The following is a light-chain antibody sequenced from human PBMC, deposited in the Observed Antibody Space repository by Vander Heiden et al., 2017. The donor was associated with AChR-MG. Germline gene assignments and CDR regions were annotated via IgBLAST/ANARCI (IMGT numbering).Light chain of an antibody. CDR3: QQYSSYQFT. CDR1: QSISSW. Sequence: DIQMTQSPSTLSASVGDTVTITCRASQSISSWLAWYQQKPGKAPKLLIYDASSLEIGVPSRFSGSGSVTEFTLTISSLQPDDFATYYCQQYSSYQFTFGPGTKVDIK. V-gene: IGKV1-5*01. J-gene: IGKJ3*01. CDR2: DAS.